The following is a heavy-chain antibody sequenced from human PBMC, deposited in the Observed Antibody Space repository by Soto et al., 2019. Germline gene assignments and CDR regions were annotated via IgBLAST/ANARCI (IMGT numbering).Heavy chain of an antibody. J-gene: IGHJ6*03. CDR3: ARNRAGGLNYYYYMDV. V-gene: IGHV3-21*01. CDR1: GFTFSSYS. D-gene: IGHD1-26*01. Sequence: EVQLVESGGGLVKPGGSLRLSCVVSGFTFSSYSMNWVRQAPGKGLAWVSSISSSSSYIYYADSVKGRFTISRDNAKNSLYLQMNSLRAEDTAVYYCARNRAGGLNYYYYMDVWGKGTTVTVSS. CDR2: ISSSSSYI.